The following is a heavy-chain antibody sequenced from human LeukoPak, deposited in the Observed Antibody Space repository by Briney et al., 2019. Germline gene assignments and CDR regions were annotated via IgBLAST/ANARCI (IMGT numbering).Heavy chain of an antibody. CDR1: GFTFSSYG. V-gene: IGHV3-23*01. CDR3: AKGMGYASGSSYSYYYYMDV. Sequence: GGSLRLSCAASGFTFSSYGMSWVRQAPGKGLEWVSSISRSGGSTHYADSVKGRFTISRDNSKNMLSLQMNSLKAEDTAVYYCAKGMGYASGSSYSYYYYMDVWGKGTTVTISS. D-gene: IGHD3-10*01. CDR2: ISRSGGST. J-gene: IGHJ6*03.